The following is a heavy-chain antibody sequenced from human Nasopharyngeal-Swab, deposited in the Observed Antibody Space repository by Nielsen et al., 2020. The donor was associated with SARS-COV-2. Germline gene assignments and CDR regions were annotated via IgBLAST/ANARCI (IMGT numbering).Heavy chain of an antibody. Sequence: GESLKISCVASGFSFNTYPMNWVRQAPGKGLEWVAYMTHSGNAIYHAASVKGRFTISRDNAKNSVYLQMNSLRAEDTAVYYCARDTPAMFAYWGQGTLVTVSS. CDR2: MTHSGNAI. J-gene: IGHJ4*02. CDR1: GFSFNTYP. CDR3: ARDTPAMFAY. V-gene: IGHV3-21*05.